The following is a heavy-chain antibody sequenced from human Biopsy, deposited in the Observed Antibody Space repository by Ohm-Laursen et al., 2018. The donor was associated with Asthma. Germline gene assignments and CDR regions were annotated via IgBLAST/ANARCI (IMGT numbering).Heavy chain of an antibody. V-gene: IGHV1-69*13. J-gene: IGHJ6*02. D-gene: IGHD6-19*01. Sequence: SVKVSCKAPGGTFSNFAISWVRQAPGQGLEWLGGIMTVFGTTNYTQKFQGRVTTTADESTSTAYMEVTSLRSEDTAIYYCARCQVGYSSGWSLLLKKIYYSGMDVWGQGTAVTVSS. CDR3: ARCQVGYSSGWSLLLKKIYYSGMDV. CDR2: IMTVFGTT. CDR1: GGTFSNFA.